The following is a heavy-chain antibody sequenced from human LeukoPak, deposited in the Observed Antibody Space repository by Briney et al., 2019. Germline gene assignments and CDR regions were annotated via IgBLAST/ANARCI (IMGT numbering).Heavy chain of an antibody. CDR3: ARALAGQAIDY. Sequence: KPGGSLRLSCAASGFTFSNYSLNWVRQAPGKGLEWLSSISSGSDYIYYADSVKGRFPDSVKGRLTISRHNAKNSLYLQMNSLRVEDTAVYYCARALAGQAIDYWGQGTLVTVSS. D-gene: IGHD3-3*02. V-gene: IGHV3-21*01. CDR2: ISSGSDYI. CDR1: GFTFSNYS. J-gene: IGHJ4*02.